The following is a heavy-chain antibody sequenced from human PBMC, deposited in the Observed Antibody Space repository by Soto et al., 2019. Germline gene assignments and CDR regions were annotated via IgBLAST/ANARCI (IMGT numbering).Heavy chain of an antibody. D-gene: IGHD5-12*01. CDR2: IIPIFGTA. J-gene: IGHJ5*02. V-gene: IGHV1-69*13. Sequence: GASVKVSCKASGGTFSSYAISWVRQAPGQGLEWMGGIIPIFGTANYAQKFQGRVTITADESTSTAYMELSSLRSEDTAVYYCARERPSLYDRYKPFDPWGQGTLVTVSS. CDR1: GGTFSSYA. CDR3: ARERPSLYDRYKPFDP.